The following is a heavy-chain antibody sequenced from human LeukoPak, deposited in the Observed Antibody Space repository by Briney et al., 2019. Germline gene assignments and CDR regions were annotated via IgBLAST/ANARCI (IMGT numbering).Heavy chain of an antibody. CDR2: IKQDGSEK. CDR1: GFTFSSYW. J-gene: IGHJ4*02. Sequence: GGSLRLSCAASGFTFSSYWMSWVRQAPGKGLEWVANIKQDGSEKYYVDSVKGRFTISRDNAKNSLYLQMNSLRAEGTAVYYCARDSVMTTPGYFDYWGQGTLVTVSS. CDR3: ARDSVMTTPGYFDY. D-gene: IGHD4-11*01. V-gene: IGHV3-7*01.